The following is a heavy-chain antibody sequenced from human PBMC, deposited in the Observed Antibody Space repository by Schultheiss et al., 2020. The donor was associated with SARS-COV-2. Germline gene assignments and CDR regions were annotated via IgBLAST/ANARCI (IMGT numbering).Heavy chain of an antibody. V-gene: IGHV4-34*01. D-gene: IGHD2-15*01. CDR2: IYHSGST. J-gene: IGHJ4*02. CDR1: GGSFSGYY. CDR3: ARVGYCSGGSCYGVGY. Sequence: SETLSLTCAVYGGSFSGYYWSWIRQHPGKGLEWIGYIYHSGSTYYNPSLKSRVTISVDRSKNQFYLKLSSVNAADTAVYYCARVGYCSGGSCYGVGYWGQGTLVTVAS.